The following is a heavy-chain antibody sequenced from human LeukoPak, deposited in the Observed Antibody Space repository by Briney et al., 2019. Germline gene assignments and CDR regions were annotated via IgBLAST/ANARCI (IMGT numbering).Heavy chain of an antibody. Sequence: GGSLRLSCAASGFTFSSYGMYWVRQAPGKGLEWVAFIRYDGSNKYYADSVKGRFTVSRDNSKNTLYLQMKSLRAEDTAVYYCAKGGGYEAQYYYYYSDVWGKGTTVTISS. D-gene: IGHD5-12*01. CDR2: IRYDGSNK. CDR1: GFTFSSYG. CDR3: AKGGGYEAQYYYYYSDV. J-gene: IGHJ6*03. V-gene: IGHV3-30*02.